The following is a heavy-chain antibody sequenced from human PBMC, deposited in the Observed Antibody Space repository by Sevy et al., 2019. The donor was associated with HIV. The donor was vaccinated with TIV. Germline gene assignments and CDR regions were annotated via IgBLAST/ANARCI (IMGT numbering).Heavy chain of an antibody. Sequence: ASVKVSCKVSGHTLTGVSMHWVRQAPGKGLQWMGTFDPEDGRTLYAQNFQDRVTMTEDTSTDTAYMELSSLKSEDTAMYYCAAAKYYYENSGFPFDYWGQGTLVTVSS. D-gene: IGHD3-22*01. J-gene: IGHJ4*02. CDR3: AAAKYYYENSGFPFDY. V-gene: IGHV1-24*01. CDR1: GHTLTGVS. CDR2: FDPEDGRT.